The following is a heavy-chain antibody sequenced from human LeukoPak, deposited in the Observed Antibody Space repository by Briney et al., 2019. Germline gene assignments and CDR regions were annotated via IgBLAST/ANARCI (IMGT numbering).Heavy chain of an antibody. J-gene: IGHJ3*02. Sequence: AASVKVSCKASGYTFTSYGISWVRQSPGQGLEWMGWISAYNGNTNYAQKLQGRVTMTTDTSTSTAQMELRSLRSDDTAVYYCARDPALIAVAGNDAFDIWGQGTMVTVSS. CDR3: ARDPALIAVAGNDAFDI. D-gene: IGHD6-19*01. CDR1: GYTFTSYG. CDR2: ISAYNGNT. V-gene: IGHV1-18*01.